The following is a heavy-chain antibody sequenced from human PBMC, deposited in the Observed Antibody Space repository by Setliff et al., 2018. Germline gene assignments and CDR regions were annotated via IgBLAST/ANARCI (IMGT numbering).Heavy chain of an antibody. Sequence: ASVKVSCKVSGYTLTELSRHWVRQAPGKGLEWMGGFDPEDGETIYAQKFQGRVTMTEDTSTDTVYMELSSLRFEDTAVYYCARERAGGRGFTFGAIYYYYGMDVWGQGTTVTVSS. V-gene: IGHV1-24*01. D-gene: IGHD3-16*01. J-gene: IGHJ6*02. CDR2: FDPEDGET. CDR1: GYTLTELS. CDR3: ARERAGGRGFTFGAIYYYYGMDV.